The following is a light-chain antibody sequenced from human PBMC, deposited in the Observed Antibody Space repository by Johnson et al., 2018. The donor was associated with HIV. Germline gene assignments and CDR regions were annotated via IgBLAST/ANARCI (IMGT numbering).Light chain of an antibody. J-gene: IGLJ1*01. CDR2: ENN. CDR3: GTWETSLGAQYV. Sequence: QSILTQPPSVSAAPGQKVTISCSGSTSNIGKNYVSWYQQLPGTAPKLLIYENNRRPSGTPDRFSGSKSGTSATLAITGLQTGDEADDYFGTWETSLGAQYVFVSGTKVTVL. CDR1: TSNIGKNY. V-gene: IGLV1-51*02.